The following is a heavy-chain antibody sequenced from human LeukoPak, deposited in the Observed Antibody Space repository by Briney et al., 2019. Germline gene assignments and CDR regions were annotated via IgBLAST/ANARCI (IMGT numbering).Heavy chain of an antibody. CDR2: IYYSGST. Sequence: SETLSLTCTVSGGSLSSGTYYWRWLRQPPGKGLEWLGSIYYSGSTYYNPSLKSRVTISVDTSKNQFSLKPSSVTAADTAVYYCARHVGLPPPHRPPTVTTKGWFDHWGQGTLVTVSS. CDR1: GGSLSSGTYY. CDR3: ARHVGLPPPHRPPTVTTKGWFDH. V-gene: IGHV4-39*01. D-gene: IGHD4-17*01. J-gene: IGHJ5*02.